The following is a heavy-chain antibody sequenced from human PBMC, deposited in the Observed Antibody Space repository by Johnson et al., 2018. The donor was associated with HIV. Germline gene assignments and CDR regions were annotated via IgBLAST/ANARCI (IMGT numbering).Heavy chain of an antibody. CDR3: ASFVVVVAATGAFDI. V-gene: IGHV3-66*01. CDR1: GFTVSSNY. D-gene: IGHD2-15*01. Sequence: VQLVESGGGLVQPGGSLRLSCVVSGFTVSSNYITWVRQAPGKGLEWVSVISSGGDTYYADSVKDRFTISRDNSKNTLYLQMNRLRAEDTAVYYCASFVVVVAATGAFDIWGQGTMVTVSS. CDR2: ISSGGDT. J-gene: IGHJ3*02.